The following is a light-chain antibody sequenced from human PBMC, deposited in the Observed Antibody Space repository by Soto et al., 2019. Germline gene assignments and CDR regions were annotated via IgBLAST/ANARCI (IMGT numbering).Light chain of an antibody. Sequence: QSVLTQPPSVSGAPGQRVTISCTGSSSNIGAGYDVQWYQQLPGTAPKLLIYGNMNRPSGVPDRFSGSKSGTSASLAITGLQAEDEADYYCHSYDSSLSAVVFGGGTKGTVL. CDR3: HSYDSSLSAVV. CDR2: GNM. V-gene: IGLV1-40*01. J-gene: IGLJ2*01. CDR1: SSNIGAGYD.